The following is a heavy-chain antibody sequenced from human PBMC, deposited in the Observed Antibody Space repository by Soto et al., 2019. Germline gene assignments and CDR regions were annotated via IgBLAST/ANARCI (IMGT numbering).Heavy chain of an antibody. CDR3: AAGHLSAETLVGVDAFDI. CDR2: IVVGSGNT. Sequence: SVKVSCKASGFTFTSSAVQWVRQARGQRLEWIGWIVVGSGNTNYAQKFQERVTITRDMSTSTAYMELSSLRSEDTAVYYCAAGHLSAETLVGVDAFDIWGQGTMVTV. J-gene: IGHJ3*02. V-gene: IGHV1-58*01. D-gene: IGHD3-10*01. CDR1: GFTFTSSA.